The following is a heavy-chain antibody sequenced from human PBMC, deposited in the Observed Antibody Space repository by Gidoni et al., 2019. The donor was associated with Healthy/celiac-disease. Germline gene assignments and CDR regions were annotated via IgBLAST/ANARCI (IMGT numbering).Heavy chain of an antibody. J-gene: IGHJ4*02. V-gene: IGHV5-51*01. Sequence: EVQLVQSGAEVKKPGESLKISCKGSGDSFTSYWIGWVRQMPGKGLAWVGIISPGDSVTRYSPSFQGQVTISADKSISTAYLQWSSLKASDTAMYYCARFTGWFGAYYFDYWGQGTLVTVSS. CDR1: GDSFTSYW. CDR3: ARFTGWFGAYYFDY. CDR2: ISPGDSVT. D-gene: IGHD3-10*01.